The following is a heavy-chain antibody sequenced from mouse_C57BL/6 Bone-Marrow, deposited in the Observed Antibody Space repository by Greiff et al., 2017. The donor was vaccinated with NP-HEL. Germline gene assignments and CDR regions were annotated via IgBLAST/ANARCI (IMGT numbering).Heavy chain of an antibody. Sequence: VQLQQSGPELVKPGASVKISCKASGYAFSSSWMNWVKQRPGKGLEWIGRIYPGDGDTNYNGKFKGKATLTADKSSSTAYMQLSSLTSEDSAVYFCAGNWESYWYFDVWGTGTTVTVSS. CDR1: GYAFSSSW. CDR3: AGNWESYWYFDV. J-gene: IGHJ1*03. V-gene: IGHV1-82*01. CDR2: IYPGDGDT. D-gene: IGHD4-1*01.